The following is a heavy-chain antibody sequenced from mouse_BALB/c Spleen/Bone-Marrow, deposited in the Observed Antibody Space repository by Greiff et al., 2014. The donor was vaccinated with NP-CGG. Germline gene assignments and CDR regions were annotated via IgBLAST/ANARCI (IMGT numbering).Heavy chain of an antibody. CDR3: ARFKWRPMDH. J-gene: IGHJ4*01. V-gene: IGHV5-17*02. CDR2: ISSGSNTI. D-gene: IGHD1-3*01. Sequence: EVKLEESGGGLVQPGGSRKLSCAASGFTFSSFGMHWVRQAPEKGLEWVAYISSGSNTIYYADTVKGRFTISRDNPKNTLFLQMTSLRSDDTAMYYCARFKWRPMDHWGQGTSVTVSS. CDR1: GFTFSSFG.